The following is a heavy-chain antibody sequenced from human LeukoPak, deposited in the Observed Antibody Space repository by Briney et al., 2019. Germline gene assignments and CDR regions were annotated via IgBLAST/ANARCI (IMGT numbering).Heavy chain of an antibody. Sequence: GGSLRLSCAASGFTFSSYSMNWVRQAPGKGLEWVSSISSSSSYIYYADSVKGRFTISRDNAKNSLYLQMNSLRAEDTAVYYCARSAYYYDSSGWYNWFDPWGQGTLVTVSS. V-gene: IGHV3-21*01. J-gene: IGHJ5*02. CDR1: GFTFSSYS. D-gene: IGHD3-22*01. CDR3: ARSAYYYDSSGWYNWFDP. CDR2: ISSSSSYI.